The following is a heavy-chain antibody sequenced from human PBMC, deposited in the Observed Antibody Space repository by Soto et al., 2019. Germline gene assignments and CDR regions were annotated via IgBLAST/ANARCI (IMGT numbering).Heavy chain of an antibody. J-gene: IGHJ2*01. Sequence: ASVKVSCKASGYTFTSYGINWVRQAPGRGLEWMGWINPGNGNTKYSQQFQGRVIIDRDTSASTAYMELSSVTAADTAVYYCAREVDGYYWYFDLWGRGTLVTVSS. D-gene: IGHD3-22*01. CDR2: INPGNGNT. CDR1: GYTFTSYG. CDR3: AREVDGYYWYFDL. V-gene: IGHV1-3*01.